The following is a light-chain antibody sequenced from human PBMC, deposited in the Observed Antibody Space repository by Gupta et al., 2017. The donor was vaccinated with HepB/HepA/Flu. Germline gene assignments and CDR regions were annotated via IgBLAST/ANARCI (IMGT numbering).Light chain of an antibody. J-gene: IGLJ3*02. CDR1: SSDIGNYNV. CDR3: CSSTRSRTWV. Sequence: QSALTQPASVSGSPGQSITISCTGTSSDIGNYNVVSWFQQHPGKAPKLIYEVSKRPLGVSNRFSGSKSGNTASLTISGLQTEDESHYYCCSSTRSRTWVFGGGNKVTVL. CDR2: EVS. V-gene: IGLV2-23*02.